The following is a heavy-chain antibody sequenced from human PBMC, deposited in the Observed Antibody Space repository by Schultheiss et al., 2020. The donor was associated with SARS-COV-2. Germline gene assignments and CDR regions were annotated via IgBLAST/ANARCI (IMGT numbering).Heavy chain of an antibody. Sequence: GESLKISCKGSGYSFTSYWIGWVRQMPGKGLEWMGIIYPGDSDTRYSPSFQGQVTISADKSISTAYLQWSSLKASHTAMYYCARHAYSTGGLVGYWGQGTLVTVSS. CDR3: ARHAYSTGGLVGY. CDR2: IYPGDSDT. CDR1: GYSFTSYW. J-gene: IGHJ4*02. V-gene: IGHV5-51*01. D-gene: IGHD2-21*01.